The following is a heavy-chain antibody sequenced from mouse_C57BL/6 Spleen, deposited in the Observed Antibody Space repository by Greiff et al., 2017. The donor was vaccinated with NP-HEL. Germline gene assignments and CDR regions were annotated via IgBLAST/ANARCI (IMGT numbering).Heavy chain of an antibody. CDR2: ISYSGST. Sequence: DVQLQESGPGMVKPSQSLSLTCTVTGYSITSGYDWHWIRHFPGNKLEWMGYISYSGSTNYNPSLKSRISITHDTSKNHFFLKLNSVTTEDTATYYCATYDYDVAWFAYWGQGTLVTVSA. J-gene: IGHJ3*01. CDR3: ATYDYDVAWFAY. D-gene: IGHD2-4*01. V-gene: IGHV3-1*01. CDR1: GYSITSGYD.